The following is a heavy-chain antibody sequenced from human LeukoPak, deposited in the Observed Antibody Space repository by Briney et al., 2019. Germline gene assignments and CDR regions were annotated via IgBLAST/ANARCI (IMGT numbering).Heavy chain of an antibody. J-gene: IGHJ4*02. CDR1: GFTFSDYY. Sequence: RTGESLRLSCAASGFTFSDYYMSRIRQAPGKGLEWVSYISSSSSYTNYADSVKGRFTISRDNAKNSLYLQMNSLRAEDTAVYYCAREMDTAMVTDYWGQGTLVTVSS. V-gene: IGHV3-11*06. CDR2: ISSSSSYT. CDR3: AREMDTAMVTDY. D-gene: IGHD5-18*01.